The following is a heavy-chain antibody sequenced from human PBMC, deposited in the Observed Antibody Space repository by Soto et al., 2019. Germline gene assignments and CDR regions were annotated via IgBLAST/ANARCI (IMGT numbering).Heavy chain of an antibody. D-gene: IGHD6-13*01. Sequence: PXGSLELSCAASAFTSSDYYMTWIRQAPGEGLEWVSYINTIGSTKNYADSMKGRFTISRDNAKNSLYLQMIRLRNEDTAVYYFARGGTRGSCSWHGGMDVWGQGTTVTVSS. CDR3: ARGGTRGSCSWHGGMDV. J-gene: IGHJ6*02. CDR1: AFTSSDYY. CDR2: INTIGSTK. V-gene: IGHV3-11*01.